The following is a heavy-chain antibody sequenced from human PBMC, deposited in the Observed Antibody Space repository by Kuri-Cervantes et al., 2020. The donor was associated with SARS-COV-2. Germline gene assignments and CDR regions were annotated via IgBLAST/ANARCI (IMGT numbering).Heavy chain of an antibody. CDR3: ARGPSGWFDP. V-gene: IGHV3-23*01. CDR1: GFTFSSYA. J-gene: IGHJ5*02. D-gene: IGHD1-26*01. Sequence: GESLKISCAASGFTFSSYAMSWVRQAPGKGLEWVSAISGSGGSTYYADSVKGRFTISRDNAKNSLYLQMNSLRAEDTAVYYCARGPSGWFDPWGQGTLVTVSS. CDR2: ISGSGGST.